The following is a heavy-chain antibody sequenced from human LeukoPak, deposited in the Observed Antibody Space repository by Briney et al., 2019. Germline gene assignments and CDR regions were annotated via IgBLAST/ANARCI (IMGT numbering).Heavy chain of an antibody. J-gene: IGHJ5*02. CDR3: ARSYCSSTSCYEAGFDP. Sequence: SETLSLTCTVSGGSISSSSYYWGWIRQPPGRGLEWIGSIYYSGSTYYNPSLKSRVTISVDTSKNQFSLKLSSVTAADTAVYYCARSYCSSTSCYEAGFDPWGQGTLVTVSS. D-gene: IGHD2-2*01. V-gene: IGHV4-39*01. CDR2: IYYSGST. CDR1: GGSISSSSYY.